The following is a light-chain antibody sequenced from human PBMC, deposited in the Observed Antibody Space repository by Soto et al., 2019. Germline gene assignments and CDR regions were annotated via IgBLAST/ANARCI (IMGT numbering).Light chain of an antibody. J-gene: IGKJ4*01. V-gene: IGKV3-20*01. CDR3: QQYGGMPLT. Sequence: VVTQSPATLSLSPGERATLSCRASQRVTSGYLAWYQQTPGQPPRLLIYAATARVTGVPDRFWGGGSGTDFTLTIERLEPEDFAVYYCQQYGGMPLTFGGGTKVEI. CDR1: QRVTSGY. CDR2: AAT.